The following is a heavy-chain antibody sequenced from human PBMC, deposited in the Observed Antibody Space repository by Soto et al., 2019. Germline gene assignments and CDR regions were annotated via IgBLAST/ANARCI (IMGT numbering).Heavy chain of an antibody. CDR3: ARGGDDILTHLSFDP. CDR2: IYYSGST. V-gene: IGHV4-31*03. CDR1: GGSISRGGYY. Sequence: QVQLQESGPGLVKPSQTLSLTCTVSGGSISRGGYYWSWIRQHPGKGLEWIGSIYYSGSTYYNPSLKSRVTKSVDMCTNQFSLKLSSVTAADTAVYYCARGGDDILTHLSFDPWGQGTLVTVSS. J-gene: IGHJ5*02. D-gene: IGHD3-9*01.